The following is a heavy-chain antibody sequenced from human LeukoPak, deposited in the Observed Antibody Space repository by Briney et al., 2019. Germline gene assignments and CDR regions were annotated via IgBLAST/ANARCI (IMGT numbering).Heavy chain of an antibody. V-gene: IGHV3-74*01. CDR2: IDTDVTST. Sequence: PGGSLRLSCAASGFTVSSYWMHWVRQAPGKGLVWVSRIDTDVTSTNYADSVKGRFTISRDNSKNTLYLQMNSLRAEGTAVYYCARDSSRYYYDSSGLFDYWGQGTLVTVSS. J-gene: IGHJ4*02. CDR3: ARDSSRYYYDSSGLFDY. CDR1: GFTVSSYW. D-gene: IGHD3-22*01.